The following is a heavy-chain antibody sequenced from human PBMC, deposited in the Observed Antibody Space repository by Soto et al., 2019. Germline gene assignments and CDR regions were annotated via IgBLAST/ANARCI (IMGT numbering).Heavy chain of an antibody. CDR1: GGSISQKNR. V-gene: IGHV4-4*02. CDR3: AESSGVSPQSWFDS. Sequence: SETLSLTCGVSGGSISQKNRCSCVRQSPQKRPEWNGEIYHDGTTNYNPSLQSRVTLSVDKSKNQFFLNLNSVTAADTAIYYCAESSGVSPQSWFDSWGQGTLVTVSS. D-gene: IGHD3-10*01. J-gene: IGHJ5*01. CDR2: IYHDGTT.